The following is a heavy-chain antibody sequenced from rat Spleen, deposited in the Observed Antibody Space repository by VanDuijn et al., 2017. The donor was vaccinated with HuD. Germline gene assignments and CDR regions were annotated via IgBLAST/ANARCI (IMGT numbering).Heavy chain of an antibody. CDR1: GFSLTSYG. Sequence: QVQLKESGPGLVQPSRTLSLTCTVSGFSLTSYGVSWVRQPPGKGLEWIAAIWSGGSTYYNSALKSRLSISRDTSKSQVFLKMNSLQTDDTVIYFCARSYGGYTSNWFPYWGQGTLVTVSS. V-gene: IGHV2S8*01. J-gene: IGHJ3*01. CDR3: ARSYGGYTSNWFPY. D-gene: IGHD1-11*01. CDR2: IWSGGST.